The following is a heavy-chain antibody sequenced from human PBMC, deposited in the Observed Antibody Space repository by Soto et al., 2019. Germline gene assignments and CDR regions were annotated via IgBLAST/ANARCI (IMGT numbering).Heavy chain of an antibody. J-gene: IGHJ4*02. CDR3: AKSLVHRSGWSHDY. CDR1: GFTFSIYA. D-gene: IGHD6-19*01. Sequence: EVQLLESGGGLVQPGGSLRLSCAASGFTFSIYAMSWVRQAPGKGLDWVSGIRGSGTYYADSVKGRFTISRDNSKNTLYLQMDSLRAEDTAVYYCAKSLVHRSGWSHDYWGQGTLVTVSS. V-gene: IGHV3-23*01. CDR2: IRGSGT.